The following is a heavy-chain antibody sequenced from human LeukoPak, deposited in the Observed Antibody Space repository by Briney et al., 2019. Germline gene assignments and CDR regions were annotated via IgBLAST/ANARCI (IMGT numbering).Heavy chain of an antibody. D-gene: IGHD5-12*01. V-gene: IGHV3-20*04. CDR1: GFTFNSYS. J-gene: IGHJ6*03. CDR3: ARDPTHVDIVAIYTPHYYYYMDV. Sequence: GGSLRLSCAASGFTFNSYSMNWLRQAPGKGLVGVSGINWEGGSTGYADSVKGRFTISRDNAKNSLYLQMNSLRAEDTALYYCARDPTHVDIVAIYTPHYYYYMDVWVKGGTVSVSS. CDR2: INWEGGST.